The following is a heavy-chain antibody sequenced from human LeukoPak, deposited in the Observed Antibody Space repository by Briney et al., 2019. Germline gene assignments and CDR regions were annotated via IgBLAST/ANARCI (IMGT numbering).Heavy chain of an antibody. Sequence: ASVKVSCKASGYTFTGYYMHWVRQAPGQGLEWMGWINPNSGGTNYAQKFQGRVTMTRDTSISTAYMELSRLRSDDTAVYNCARESAGPNCSSTSCYFRRVNWGQGTLVTVSS. D-gene: IGHD2-2*01. CDR2: INPNSGGT. CDR1: GYTFTGYY. CDR3: ARESAGPNCSSTSCYFRRVN. V-gene: IGHV1-2*02. J-gene: IGHJ4*02.